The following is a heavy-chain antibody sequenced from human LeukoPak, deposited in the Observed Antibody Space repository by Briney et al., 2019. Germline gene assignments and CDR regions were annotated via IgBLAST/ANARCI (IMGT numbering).Heavy chain of an antibody. D-gene: IGHD7-27*01. J-gene: IGHJ4*02. CDR2: ISYDGSNK. V-gene: IGHV3-30*18. CDR3: AKDGATWRDPGAY. Sequence: GGSLRLSCAATGFTFSSYGMYWVPQAPGKGLEWVALISYDGSNKNYADSVKGRFTISRDNSKNTLYLQMSGLRAEDTAVYYCAKDGATWRDPGAYWGQGTLVTVSS. CDR1: GFTFSSYG.